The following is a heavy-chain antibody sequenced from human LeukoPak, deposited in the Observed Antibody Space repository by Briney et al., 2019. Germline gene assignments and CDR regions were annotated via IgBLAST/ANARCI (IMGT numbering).Heavy chain of an antibody. Sequence: GGSLRLSCAASGFTFSSYSMNWVRQAPGKGLEWVSTISGGGGSTYYADSVKGRFTISRDNSKNTLYLQVNSLRAEDTAVYYCAKEGKWDVTPFDYWGQGTLVTVSS. CDR2: ISGGGGST. V-gene: IGHV3-23*01. CDR1: GFTFSSYS. J-gene: IGHJ4*02. CDR3: AKEGKWDVTPFDY. D-gene: IGHD1-26*01.